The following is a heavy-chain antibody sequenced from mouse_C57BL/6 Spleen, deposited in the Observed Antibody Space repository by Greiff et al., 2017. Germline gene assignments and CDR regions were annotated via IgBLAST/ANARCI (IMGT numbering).Heavy chain of an antibody. CDR1: GFTFSSYT. V-gene: IGHV5-9*01. Sequence: EVKVVESGGGLVKPGGSLKLSCAASGFTFSSYTMSWVRQTPEKRLEWVATISGGGGNTYYPDSVKGRFTISRDNAKNPLYLQMSSLRSEDTALYYCARPAPLFYYAMDYWGQGTSVTVAS. J-gene: IGHJ4*01. CDR2: ISGGGGNT. CDR3: ARPAPLFYYAMDY.